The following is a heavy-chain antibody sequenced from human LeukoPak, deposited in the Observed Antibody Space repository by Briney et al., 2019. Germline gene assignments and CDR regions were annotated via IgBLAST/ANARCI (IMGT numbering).Heavy chain of an antibody. D-gene: IGHD6-13*01. CDR3: AKATPIAAGRYYFDY. CDR2: ISGSGGST. J-gene: IGHJ4*02. Sequence: GGSLRLSCTASGFTFGDYAMSWVRQAPGKGLEWVSAISGSGGSTYYADSVKGRFTISRDNSKNTLYLQMNSLRAEDTAVYYCAKATPIAAGRYYFDYWGQGTLVTVSS. V-gene: IGHV3-23*01. CDR1: GFTFGDYA.